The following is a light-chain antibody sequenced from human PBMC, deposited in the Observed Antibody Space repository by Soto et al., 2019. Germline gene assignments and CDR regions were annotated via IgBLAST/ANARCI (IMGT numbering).Light chain of an antibody. J-gene: IGKJ4*01. CDR1: QSISSY. CDR2: AAS. CDR3: QQSYSTQLT. Sequence: DIQMTQSPSSLSASVGDRVTITCRASQSISSYLNWYQQKPGQAPKLRIYAASSLQSGVPSRFRGRGSGTDFTLSISSLQPDDVATYYRQQSYSTQLTFGGGTKVEIK. V-gene: IGKV1-39*01.